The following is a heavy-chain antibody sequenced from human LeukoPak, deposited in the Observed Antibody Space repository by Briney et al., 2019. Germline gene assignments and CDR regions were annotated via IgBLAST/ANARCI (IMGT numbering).Heavy chain of an antibody. CDR1: GGSISSSSYY. J-gene: IGHJ4*02. Sequence: NPSETLSLTCTVSGGSISSSSYYWGWIRQPPGKGLEWIGSIYYSGSTYYNPSLKSRVTISVDTSKNQFPLKLSSVTAADTAVYYCARHRGYYGSTSKVDYWGQGTLVTVSS. V-gene: IGHV4-39*01. D-gene: IGHD3-10*01. CDR3: ARHRGYYGSTSKVDY. CDR2: IYYSGST.